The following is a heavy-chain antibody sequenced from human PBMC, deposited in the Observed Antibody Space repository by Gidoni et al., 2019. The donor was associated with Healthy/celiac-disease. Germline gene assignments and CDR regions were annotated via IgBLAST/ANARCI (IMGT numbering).Heavy chain of an antibody. V-gene: IGHV3-23*01. D-gene: IGHD1-26*01. Sequence: EVQLLESGGGLVQPGGSLRLSCAASGFTFSSYAMSWVRQAPGKGLEWVSAISGSGGSTYYADSVKGRFTISRDNSKNTRYLQMTSLRAEDTALYYCAKLVGGGRWELLKYFDYWGQGTLVTVSS. J-gene: IGHJ4*02. CDR3: AKLVGGGRWELLKYFDY. CDR1: GFTFSSYA. CDR2: ISGSGGST.